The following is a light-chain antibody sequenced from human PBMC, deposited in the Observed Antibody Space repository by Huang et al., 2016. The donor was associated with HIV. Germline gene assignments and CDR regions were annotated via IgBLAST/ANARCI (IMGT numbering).Light chain of an antibody. CDR3: QQYNSYSGT. J-gene: IGKJ1*01. CDR2: KAS. Sequence: DIQMTQSPSTLSASVGDRVIITCRASQSIGSWLAWYQQKPGKAPKLLIYKASTLEGGFPSRFSGSGSGTEFTLTISSLQPDDFATYYCQQYNSYSGTFGPGTKVEIK. V-gene: IGKV1-5*03. CDR1: QSIGSW.